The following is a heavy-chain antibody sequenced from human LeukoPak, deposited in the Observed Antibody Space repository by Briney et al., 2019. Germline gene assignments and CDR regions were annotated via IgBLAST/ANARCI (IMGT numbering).Heavy chain of an antibody. D-gene: IGHD6-13*01. CDR2: IYYSGST. CDR1: GGSISSSSYY. J-gene: IGHJ5*02. CDR3: ATEYSSSWYWFDP. Sequence: PSETLSLTCTVSGGSISSSSYYWGWIRQPPGKGLEWIGSIYYSGSTYYNPSLKSRVTISVDTSKNQFSLKLSSVTAADTAVYYCATEYSSSWYWFDPWGQGTLVTVSS. V-gene: IGHV4-39*07.